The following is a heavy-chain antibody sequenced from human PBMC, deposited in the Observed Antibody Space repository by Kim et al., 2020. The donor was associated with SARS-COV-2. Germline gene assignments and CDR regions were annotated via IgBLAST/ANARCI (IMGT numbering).Heavy chain of an antibody. CDR2: INQHGTSK. J-gene: IGHJ4*02. D-gene: IGHD3-16*01. V-gene: IGHV3-7*03. Sequence: GGSLRLSCETSGFTFGSYWMSWVRQAPGKGLEWVANINQHGTSKFYVDSVEGRFTISRDNAKNSLSLQMDSLRADDTATYYCASYDGRNHFVHWGQGTLVTVSP. CDR3: ASYDGRNHFVH. CDR1: GFTFGSYW.